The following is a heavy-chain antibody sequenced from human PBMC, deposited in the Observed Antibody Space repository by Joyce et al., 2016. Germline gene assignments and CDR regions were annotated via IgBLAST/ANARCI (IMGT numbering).Heavy chain of an antibody. CDR2: ISLNSGNI. Sequence: EVQLVESGGGLVQPGRSLRRSCAASGFTFDDYAMDWVRQGPGKGLEGVSGISLNSGNINYADSVRGRVTISRDNAKNSLYLQMNSLRAEDTALYYCAKDKSSGYSNTGRLFHYWGQGTLVTVSS. V-gene: IGHV3-9*01. CDR3: AKDKSSGYSNTGRLFHY. CDR1: GFTFDDYA. D-gene: IGHD6-13*01. J-gene: IGHJ4*02.